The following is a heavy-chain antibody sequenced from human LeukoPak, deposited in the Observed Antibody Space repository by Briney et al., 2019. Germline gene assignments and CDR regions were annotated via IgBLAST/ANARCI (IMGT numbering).Heavy chain of an antibody. CDR1: GFTFSSYA. Sequence: GGSLRLSCAASGFTFSSYAMSWVRQAPGKGLEWVSAISGSGGSTYYADSVKGRFTISRDNSKNTLYLQMNSLRAEDTAVYYCAKEGGDSSGYCFATYYYYMDVWGKGTTVTVSS. CDR2: ISGSGGST. J-gene: IGHJ6*03. D-gene: IGHD3-22*01. CDR3: AKEGGDSSGYCFATYYYYMDV. V-gene: IGHV3-23*01.